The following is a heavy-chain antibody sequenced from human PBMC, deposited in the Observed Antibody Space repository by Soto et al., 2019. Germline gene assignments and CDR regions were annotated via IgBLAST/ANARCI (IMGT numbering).Heavy chain of an antibody. CDR1: GGTFSSYA. V-gene: IGHV1-69*01. CDR3: ARRDSSSSPRWFDP. J-gene: IGHJ5*02. CDR2: IIPIFGTA. D-gene: IGHD6-6*01. Sequence: QVQLVQSGAEVKKPGSSVKVSCKASGGTFSSYAISWVRQAPGEGLECMGGIIPIFGTANYAQKFQGRVTITADESTSTAYMELSSLRSEDTAVYYCARRDSSSSPRWFDPWGQGTLVTVSS.